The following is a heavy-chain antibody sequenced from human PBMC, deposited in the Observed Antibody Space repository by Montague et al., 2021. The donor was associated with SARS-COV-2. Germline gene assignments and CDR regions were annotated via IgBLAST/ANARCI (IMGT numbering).Heavy chain of an antibody. D-gene: IGHD6-13*01. Sequence: CAISGDSVARHTAASNWLRQAPPTGQEWLGRLYYGSKWYNDYAVSVKSRISINADTSKNQFSLQLNSVTPEDTAVYYCARGISATNKWGQGTLVTVSS. CDR1: GDSVARHTAA. V-gene: IGHV6-1*01. CDR3: ARGISATNK. CDR2: LYYGSKWYN. J-gene: IGHJ4*02.